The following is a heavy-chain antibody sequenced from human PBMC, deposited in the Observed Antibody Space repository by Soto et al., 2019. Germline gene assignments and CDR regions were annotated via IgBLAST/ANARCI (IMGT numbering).Heavy chain of an antibody. D-gene: IGHD3-16*02. CDR1: GYTFTSYA. CDR3: ARESQLLLHLGELSNFDY. CDR2: INAGNGNT. V-gene: IGHV1-3*01. Sequence: QVQLVQSGAEVKKPGASVKVSCKASGYTFTSYAMHWVRQAPGQRLEWMGWINAGNGNTKYSQKFQGRVTITRDTSASTAYMELSSLRSEDTAVYYCARESQLLLHLGELSNFDYWGQGTLVTVSS. J-gene: IGHJ4*02.